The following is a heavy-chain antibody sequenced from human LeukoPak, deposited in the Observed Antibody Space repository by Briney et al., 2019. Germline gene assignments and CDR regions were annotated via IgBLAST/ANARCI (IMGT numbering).Heavy chain of an antibody. J-gene: IGHJ4*02. CDR2: ISADNGNT. CDR3: ARPRAFSYGQMYYFDY. Sequence: ASVKVSCKASGYTFTSYAISWVRQAPGQGLEWMGWISADNGNTDYAQRFQGRVTMTTDTSTSTAYMELSRLRFDDTAVYYCARPRAFSYGQMYYFDYWGQGALVTVSS. D-gene: IGHD5-18*01. CDR1: GYTFTSYA. V-gene: IGHV1-18*01.